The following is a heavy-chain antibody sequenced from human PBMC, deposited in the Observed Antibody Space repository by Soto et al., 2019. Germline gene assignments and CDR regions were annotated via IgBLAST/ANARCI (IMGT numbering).Heavy chain of an antibody. CDR3: ARDQCFGGGRSCYYFDF. V-gene: IGHV3-30*01. CDR2: ISNDGRGK. D-gene: IGHD2-15*01. J-gene: IGHJ4*02. Sequence: GGSLRLSCSASGFTVTTYAIHWVRQAPGKGLEWVAVISNDGRGKYYADSVKGRFTISRDNSKNTLYLQMNSLRSDDTAVYYCARDQCFGGGRSCYYFDFWGQGTLVTVSS. CDR1: GFTVTTYA.